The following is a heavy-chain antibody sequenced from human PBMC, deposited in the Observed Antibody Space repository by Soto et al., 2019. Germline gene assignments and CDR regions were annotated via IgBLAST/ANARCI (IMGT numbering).Heavy chain of an antibody. CDR3: ARDQSKDILTGYYKSDYYYYMDV. V-gene: IGHV1-18*01. CDR2: ISAYNGNT. CDR1: GYTFTSYG. J-gene: IGHJ6*03. Sequence: ASVKVSCKASGYTFTSYGISWVRQAPGQGLEWMGWISAYNGNTNYAQKLQGRVTMTTDTSTSTAYMELRSLRSDDTAVYYCARDQSKDILTGYYKSDYYYYMDVWGKGTTVTVSS. D-gene: IGHD3-9*01.